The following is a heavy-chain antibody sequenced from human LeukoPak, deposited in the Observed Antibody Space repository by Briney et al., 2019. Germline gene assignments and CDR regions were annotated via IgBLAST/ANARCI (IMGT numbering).Heavy chain of an antibody. CDR2: IYPGDSDT. D-gene: IGHD6-13*01. CDR3: ARIAATGGYYYFMDI. CDR1: GYSFTSYW. J-gene: IGHJ6*03. Sequence: GESLKISCKGSGYSFTSYWIGWVRQMPGKGLEWMGIIYPGDSDTRYSQSFQGQVTISADKSISTAYLQWSSLKASDTATYYCARIAATGGYYYFMDIWGKGTTVTISS. V-gene: IGHV5-51*01.